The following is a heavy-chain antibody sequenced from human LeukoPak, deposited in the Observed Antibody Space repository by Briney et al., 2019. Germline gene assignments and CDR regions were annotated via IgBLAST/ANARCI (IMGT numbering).Heavy chain of an antibody. D-gene: IGHD6-19*01. CDR3: ARIAVAGDYYYYYMDV. CDR2: IYTSGST. J-gene: IGHJ6*03. V-gene: IGHV4-61*02. Sequence: PSETLSLTCTVSGGSISSGSYYWSWIRQPAGKGLEWIGRIYTSGSTNYDPSLKSRVTISVDTSKNPFSLKLSSVTAADTAVYYCARIAVAGDYYYYYMDVWGKGTTVTVSS. CDR1: GGSISSGSYY.